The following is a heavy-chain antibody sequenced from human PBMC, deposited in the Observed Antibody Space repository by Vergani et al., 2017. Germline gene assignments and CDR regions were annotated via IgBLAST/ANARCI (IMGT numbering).Heavy chain of an antibody. CDR2: ISGSGGNT. D-gene: IGHD2/OR15-2a*01. CDR1: GFTFSSYA. Sequence: EVQLLESGGGLVQPGGSLRLSCGASGFTFSSYAMTWVRQAPGKGLEWVSAISGSGGNTFYTDSVKGRFTISRDNSMDTLYLQMNSLRVEDTAIYYCVKEKIDLGSYFLDSWVHGILVTVSS. J-gene: IGHJ5*01. CDR3: VKEKIDLGSYFLDS. V-gene: IGHV3-23*01.